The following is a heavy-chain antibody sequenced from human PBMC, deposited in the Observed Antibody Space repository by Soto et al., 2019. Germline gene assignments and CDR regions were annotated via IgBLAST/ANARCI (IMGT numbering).Heavy chain of an antibody. Sequence: QVQLVESGGGVVQPGRSLRLSCAASGFTFSGYGMHWVRQAPGKGLEWVAITRHDGSNTYYADSVRGRFTISRDNSKKTLYLQMDSLRAEDTAVYYCARDGVGATTFFGYFDSWGQGTLVTVSS. J-gene: IGHJ4*02. CDR2: TRHDGSNT. CDR1: GFTFSGYG. V-gene: IGHV3-33*01. CDR3: ARDGVGATTFFGYFDS. D-gene: IGHD1-26*01.